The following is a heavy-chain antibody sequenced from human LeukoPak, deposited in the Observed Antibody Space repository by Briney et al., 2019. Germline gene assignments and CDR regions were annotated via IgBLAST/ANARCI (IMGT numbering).Heavy chain of an antibody. J-gene: IGHJ3*02. V-gene: IGHV3-15*01. D-gene: IGHD1-26*01. CDR2: IKNKIDGGTT. Sequence: PGGSLRLSCAASGFTFSDARMSWVRQAPGKGLEWVGLIKNKIDGGTTDYAAPVKGRFTISRDDSKNTLYPQMNSLKTEDTAVYYCATAMWDLLRSLDAFDIWGQGTVVTVSS. CDR3: ATAMWDLLRSLDAFDI. CDR1: GFTFSDAR.